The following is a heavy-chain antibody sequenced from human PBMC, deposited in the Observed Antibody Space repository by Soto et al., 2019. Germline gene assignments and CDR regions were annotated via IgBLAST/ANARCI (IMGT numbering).Heavy chain of an antibody. Sequence: QGQLVQSGAEVKKPGASVKVSCTASGNTFTNFGVTWVRQAPGQGLEWMGWISAYTDDPSYAQKFQGRVTMTIDTSTSAAHLDRRRLSPDTTALYYCARVIPGAEAWFDPWGQGTLISVDS. V-gene: IGHV1-18*01. J-gene: IGHJ5*02. CDR2: ISAYTDDP. D-gene: IGHD2-2*01. CDR1: GNTFTNFG. CDR3: ARVIPGAEAWFDP.